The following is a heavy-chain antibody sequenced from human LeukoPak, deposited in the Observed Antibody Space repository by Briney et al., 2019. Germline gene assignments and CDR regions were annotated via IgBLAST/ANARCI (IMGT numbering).Heavy chain of an antibody. Sequence: TSETLSLTCTVSGGSISSSSYSWGWIRQPPGKGLEWIGSIYYSGSTNYNPSLKSRVTISVDTSKNQFSLRLSSVTAADTAVYYCARGGDSGSYYRYYYYYGMDVWGQGTTVTVSS. V-gene: IGHV4-39*07. D-gene: IGHD1-26*01. CDR3: ARGGDSGSYYRYYYYYGMDV. CDR2: IYYSGST. J-gene: IGHJ6*02. CDR1: GGSISSSSYS.